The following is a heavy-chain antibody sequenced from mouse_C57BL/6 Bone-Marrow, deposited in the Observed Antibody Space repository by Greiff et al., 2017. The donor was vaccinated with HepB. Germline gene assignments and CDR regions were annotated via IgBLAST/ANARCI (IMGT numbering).Heavy chain of an antibody. Sequence: QVQLQQPGAELVMPGASVKLSCKASGYTFTSYWMHWVKQRPGPGLEWIGEIDPSDSYTNYNQKFKGKSTLTVDNSSSTAYMQLSSLTSEDSAVYYSARREPDGNYYFDYWGQGTTLTVSS. D-gene: IGHD2-1*01. J-gene: IGHJ2*01. CDR3: ARREPDGNYYFDY. CDR1: GYTFTSYW. V-gene: IGHV1-69*01. CDR2: IDPSDSYT.